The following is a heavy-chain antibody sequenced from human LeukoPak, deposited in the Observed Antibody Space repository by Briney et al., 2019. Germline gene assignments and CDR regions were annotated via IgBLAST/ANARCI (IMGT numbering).Heavy chain of an antibody. V-gene: IGHV1-58*02. J-gene: IGHJ3*02. D-gene: IGHD3-22*01. CDR3: AAVKYYYDSSGYYSHDAFDI. Sequence: SVKVSCKASGFTFTSSAMQWVRQARGQRLEWIGWIVVGSGNTNYAQKFKERVTITRDMSTSTAYMELSSLRSEDTAVYYCAAVKYYYDSSGYYSHDAFDIWGQGTMVTVSS. CDR2: IVVGSGNT. CDR1: GFTFTSSA.